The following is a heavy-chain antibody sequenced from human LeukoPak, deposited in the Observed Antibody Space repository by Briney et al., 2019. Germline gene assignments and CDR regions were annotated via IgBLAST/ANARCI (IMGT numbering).Heavy chain of an antibody. CDR1: GYTFTSYA. CDR2: IIPIFGTA. J-gene: IGHJ5*02. V-gene: IGHV1-69*13. CDR3: ARDTPDCSGGSCYESGWFDP. Sequence: SVKVSCKASGYTFTSYAISWVRQAPGQGLEWMGGIIPIFGTANYAQKFQGRVTITADESTSTAYMELSSLRSEDTAVYYCARDTPDCSGGSCYESGWFDPWGQGTLVTVSS. D-gene: IGHD2-15*01.